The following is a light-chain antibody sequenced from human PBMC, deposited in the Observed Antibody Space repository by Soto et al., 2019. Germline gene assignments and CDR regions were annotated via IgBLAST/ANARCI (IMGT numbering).Light chain of an antibody. J-gene: IGLJ2*01. CDR1: SSNIGAGYD. Sequence: QSVLTQPPSVSGAPGQRVTISCTGSSSNIGAGYDVHWYQHLPGTAPKLLIYGNNNRPSGVPDRFSGSKSGTSASLAITGLQAEDEADYYCQSYDISHLVFGGGTKVTVL. CDR3: QSYDISHLV. V-gene: IGLV1-40*01. CDR2: GNN.